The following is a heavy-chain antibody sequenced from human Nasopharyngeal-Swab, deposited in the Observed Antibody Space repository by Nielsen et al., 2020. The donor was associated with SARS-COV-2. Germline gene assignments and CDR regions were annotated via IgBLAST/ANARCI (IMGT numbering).Heavy chain of an antibody. Sequence: GESLKISCAASGFTFSSHAMSWVRQAPGKGLEWVSAISGSGGSTYYADSVKGRFTISRDNSKNTLYLQMNSLRAEDTAVYYCAKDSVLLWFGELYYMDVWGKGTTVTVSS. J-gene: IGHJ6*03. CDR2: ISGSGGST. CDR3: AKDSVLLWFGELYYMDV. CDR1: GFTFSSHA. V-gene: IGHV3-23*01. D-gene: IGHD3-10*01.